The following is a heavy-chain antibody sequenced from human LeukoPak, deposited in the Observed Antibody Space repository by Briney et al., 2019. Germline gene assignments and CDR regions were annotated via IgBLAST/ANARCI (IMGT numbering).Heavy chain of an antibody. V-gene: IGHV4-59*08. CDR3: ARHGSFWSGKTSWFDP. Sequence: PSETLSLTCTVSGGSISSYYWSWIRQPPGKGLEWIGYIYYSGSTNYNPSLKSRVTISVDTSKNQFSLKLSSVTAADTAEYYCARHGSFWSGKTSWFDPWGQGTLVTVSS. CDR1: GGSISSYY. D-gene: IGHD3-3*01. J-gene: IGHJ5*02. CDR2: IYYSGST.